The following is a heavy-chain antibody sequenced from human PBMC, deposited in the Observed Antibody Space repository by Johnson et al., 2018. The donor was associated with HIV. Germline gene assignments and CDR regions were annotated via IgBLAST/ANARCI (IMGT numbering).Heavy chain of an antibody. CDR3: ARVAVSTAAGGVPLDI. D-gene: IGHD2-2*01. Sequence: QVQLVESGGGVVQPGRSLRLSCAASGFTFSNYGIHWVRQAPGKGLEWVASTWFDGSKKYYSDSVRGRFIISRDNSKNTLYLQMNSLRAEDTALYFCARVAVSTAAGGVPLDIWGAGTMVTV. CDR2: TWFDGSKK. CDR1: GFTFSNYG. V-gene: IGHV3-33*08. J-gene: IGHJ3*02.